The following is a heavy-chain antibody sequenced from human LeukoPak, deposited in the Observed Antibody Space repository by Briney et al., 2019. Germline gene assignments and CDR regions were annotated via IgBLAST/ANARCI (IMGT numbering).Heavy chain of an antibody. D-gene: IGHD1-26*01. CDR2: IKQDGSEK. J-gene: IGHJ4*02. V-gene: IGHV3-7*01. Sequence: GGSLRLSCAASGFTFSILDMSWVRQAPGKGLEWVANIKQDGSEKYYVDSVKGRFTISRDNAKNSLYLQMNSLRAEDTAVYYCAREGWELHTSVYFDYCGQGTLVTVSS. CDR3: AREGWELHTSVYFDY. CDR1: GFTFSILD.